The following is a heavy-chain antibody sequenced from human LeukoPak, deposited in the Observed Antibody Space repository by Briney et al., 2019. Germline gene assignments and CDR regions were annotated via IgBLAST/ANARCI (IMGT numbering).Heavy chain of an antibody. CDR3: TRWAGLGPWDY. CDR2: ISYSGNT. CDR1: GGSVSSYQ. J-gene: IGHJ4*02. Sequence: SETLSLTCSVSGGSVSSYQWGWIRQPPGKGLEWIAYISYSGNTNYNPSLRSRVTISIDTSKNQFSLRLNSVTAADTAVYYCTRWAGLGPWDYWGQGTLVTVSS. D-gene: IGHD6-19*01. V-gene: IGHV4-59*02.